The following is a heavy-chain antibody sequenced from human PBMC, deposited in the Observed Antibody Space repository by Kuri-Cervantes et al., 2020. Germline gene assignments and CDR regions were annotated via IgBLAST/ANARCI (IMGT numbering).Heavy chain of an antibody. CDR3: ARVYTGWAAAGRRSYFDY. Sequence: SCAVSGGSISSSNWWSWVRQPPGKGLEWIGEINHSGSTNYNPSLKSRVTISVDTSKNQFSLKLSSVTAADTAVYYCARVYTGWAAAGRRSYFDYWGQGTLVTVSS. J-gene: IGHJ4*02. CDR1: GGSISSSNW. CDR2: INHSGST. V-gene: IGHV4-4*02. D-gene: IGHD6-13*01.